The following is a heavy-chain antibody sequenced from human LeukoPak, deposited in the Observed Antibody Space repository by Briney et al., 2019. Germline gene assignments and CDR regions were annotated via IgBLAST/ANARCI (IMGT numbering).Heavy chain of an antibody. V-gene: IGHV3-30*02. J-gene: IGHJ4*02. Sequence: GGSLRLSCAASGFTFSSYGMHWVRQAPGKGLEWVAFTRYDGSNKYYADSVKGRFTISRDNSKNTLYLHMNSLRAEDTAVYYCAMGARYFKYYFDYWGQGTLVTVSS. CDR3: AMGARYFKYYFDY. CDR2: TRYDGSNK. CDR1: GFTFSSYG. D-gene: IGHD2/OR15-2a*01.